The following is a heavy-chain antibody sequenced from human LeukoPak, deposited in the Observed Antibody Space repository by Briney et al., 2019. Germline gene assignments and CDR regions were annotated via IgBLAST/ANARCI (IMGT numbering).Heavy chain of an antibody. Sequence: PGGSLRLSCAASGFTFSSYSMNWVRQAPGKGLEWVSYISSSSSTIYYADSVKGRFTISRDNAKNSLYLQMNSLGAEDTAVYYCARDRRYWGQGTLVTVSS. CDR3: ARDRRY. CDR2: ISSSSSTI. V-gene: IGHV3-48*04. J-gene: IGHJ4*02. CDR1: GFTFSSYS.